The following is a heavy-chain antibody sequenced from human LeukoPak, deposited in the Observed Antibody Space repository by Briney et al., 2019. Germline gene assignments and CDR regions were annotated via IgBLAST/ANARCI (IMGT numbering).Heavy chain of an antibody. Sequence: SETLSLTCTVSGGSISPYYWSWIRQPPGKGLEWLGYIYYSGNTDYNPSLKSRVAISVDTSKNQFSLKLSSVAAADTAVYYCARSTGSTMFIDYWGQGTLVTVSS. J-gene: IGHJ4*02. CDR2: IYYSGNT. CDR3: ARSTGSTMFIDY. CDR1: GGSISPYY. D-gene: IGHD3-10*02. V-gene: IGHV4-59*01.